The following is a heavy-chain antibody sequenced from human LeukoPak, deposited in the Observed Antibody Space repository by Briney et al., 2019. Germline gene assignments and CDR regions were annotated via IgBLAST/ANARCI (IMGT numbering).Heavy chain of an antibody. V-gene: IGHV3-21*01. Sequence: GGSLRLSCAASGFTLSYFGMNWVRQVPGKGLEWVSSISRTSIHIYYADSVKGRFIISRDNAKNSLYLQMNSLRAEDTAVYYCARETPDSSGWDWGQGTLVTVSS. D-gene: IGHD6-19*01. J-gene: IGHJ4*02. CDR1: GFTLSYFG. CDR2: ISRTSIHI. CDR3: ARETPDSSGWD.